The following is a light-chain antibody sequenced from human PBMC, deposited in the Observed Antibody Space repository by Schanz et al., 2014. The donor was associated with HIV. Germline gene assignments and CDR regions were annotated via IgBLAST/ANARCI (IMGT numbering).Light chain of an antibody. Sequence: QSVLTQPPSVSRTPGQRVTISCSGSSSTLRSNAVNWFQHLPGTAPKLLIYNSYHRPSGVPDRFSGSGSGTSASLAISGLQSDDEADYYCAGWDDGLNGWVFGGGTKLTVL. CDR1: SSTLRSNA. CDR2: NSY. V-gene: IGLV1-44*01. J-gene: IGLJ3*02. CDR3: AGWDDGLNGWV.